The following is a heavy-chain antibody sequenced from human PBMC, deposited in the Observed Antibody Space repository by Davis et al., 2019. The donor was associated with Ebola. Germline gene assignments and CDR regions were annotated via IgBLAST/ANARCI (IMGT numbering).Heavy chain of an antibody. J-gene: IGHJ4*02. CDR1: GFTFSSYS. CDR3: ASLDGDDY. CDR2: ISSSSSYI. V-gene: IGHV3-21*01. D-gene: IGHD7-27*01. Sequence: GESLKISCAASGFTFSSYSMNWVRQAPGKGLEWVSSISSSSSYIYYADSVKGRFTISRDNAKNSLYLQMNSLRAEDTAVYYCASLDGDDYWGQGTLVTVSS.